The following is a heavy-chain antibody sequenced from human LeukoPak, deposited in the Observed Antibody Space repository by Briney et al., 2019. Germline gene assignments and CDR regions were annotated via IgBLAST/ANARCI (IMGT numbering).Heavy chain of an antibody. Sequence: PGGSLRLSCAASGFTFSSYSMNWVRQAPGKGLEWVSYISSSSSTIYYADSVKGRFTISRDNAKNSLYLQMNSLRAEDTAVYYCATAWYSSSAEFDYWGQGTLVTVSS. CDR3: ATAWYSSSAEFDY. D-gene: IGHD6-13*01. CDR2: ISSSSSTI. J-gene: IGHJ4*02. V-gene: IGHV3-48*01. CDR1: GFTFSSYS.